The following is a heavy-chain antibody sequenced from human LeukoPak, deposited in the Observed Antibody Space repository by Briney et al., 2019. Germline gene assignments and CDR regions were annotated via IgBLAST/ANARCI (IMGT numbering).Heavy chain of an antibody. D-gene: IGHD3-3*01. CDR3: ARAPTISPLNWFDP. CDR2: ISGSGGST. V-gene: IGHV3-23*01. J-gene: IGHJ5*02. Sequence: GGSLRLSCVASGFTFSSYAMSWVRQTPGKGLEWVSDISGSGGSTYYADSVKGRFTISRDNAKNSLYLQMNSLRAEDTAVYYCARAPTISPLNWFDPWGQGTLVTVSS. CDR1: GFTFSSYA.